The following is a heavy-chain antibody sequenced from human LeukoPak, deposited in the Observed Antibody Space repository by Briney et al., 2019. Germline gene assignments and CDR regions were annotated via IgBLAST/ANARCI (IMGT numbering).Heavy chain of an antibody. CDR1: GFTFSSYS. Sequence: GGSLRLSCAASGFTFSSYSMNWVRQAPGKGLEWVSSISSSSSYIYYADSVKGRFTISRDNAKNSLYLQMNSLRAEDTAVYYCARVDSSGDYFDYWGQGTLVTVSS. CDR2: ISSSSSYI. D-gene: IGHD3-22*01. J-gene: IGHJ4*02. V-gene: IGHV3-21*01. CDR3: ARVDSSGDYFDY.